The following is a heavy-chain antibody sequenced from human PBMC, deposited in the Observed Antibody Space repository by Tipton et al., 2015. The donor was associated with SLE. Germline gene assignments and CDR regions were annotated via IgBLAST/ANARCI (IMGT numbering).Heavy chain of an antibody. CDR2: ISWNGRST. V-gene: IGHV3-9*01. Sequence: SLRLSCAASGFTVSSSYMSWVRQAPGKGLEWVSGISWNGRSTVYADSVKGRFTISRDNAKNSLYLQMNSLKTEDTALYFCAKDLGQATAVSYFFAMDVWGQGTTVTVSS. J-gene: IGHJ6*02. CDR3: AKDLGQATAVSYFFAMDV. CDR1: GFTVSSSY. D-gene: IGHD6-13*01.